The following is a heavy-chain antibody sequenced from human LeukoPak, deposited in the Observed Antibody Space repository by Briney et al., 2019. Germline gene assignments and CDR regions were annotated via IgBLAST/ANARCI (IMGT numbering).Heavy chain of an antibody. V-gene: IGHV1-69*13. CDR1: GGTFSSYA. J-gene: IGHJ3*02. D-gene: IGHD2-15*01. Sequence: GASVKVSCKASGGTFSSYAISWVRQAPGQGLEWMGGIIPIFGTANYAQKFQGRVTITADESMSTAYMELSSLRSEDTAVYYCARDPCSGGSCRDAFDIWGQGTMVTVSS. CDR3: ARDPCSGGSCRDAFDI. CDR2: IIPIFGTA.